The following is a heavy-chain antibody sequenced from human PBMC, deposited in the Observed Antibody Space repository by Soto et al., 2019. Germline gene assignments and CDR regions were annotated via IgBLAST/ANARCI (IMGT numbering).Heavy chain of an antibody. D-gene: IGHD2-21*02. Sequence: SQTLSLTCTVSGGSISSYYWSWIRQPPGKGLEWIGYIYYSGSTNYNPSLKSRVTISVDTSKNQFSLKLSSVTAADTAVYYCARGGGNFIINWFDPWGQGTLVTVSS. CDR3: ARGGGNFIINWFDP. V-gene: IGHV4-59*01. CDR1: GGSISSYY. CDR2: IYYSGST. J-gene: IGHJ5*02.